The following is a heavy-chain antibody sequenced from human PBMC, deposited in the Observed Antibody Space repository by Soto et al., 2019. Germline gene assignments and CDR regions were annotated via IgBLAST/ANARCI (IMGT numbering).Heavy chain of an antibody. Sequence: GGSLRLSCAASGFTVSSNYMSWVRQAPGKGLEWVSVIYSGGSTYYADSVKGRFTISRDNSKNTLYLQMNSLRAEDTAVYYCARNYYDSGGGFDYWGQGTLATVSS. CDR2: IYSGGST. D-gene: IGHD3-22*01. J-gene: IGHJ4*02. V-gene: IGHV3-53*01. CDR1: GFTVSSNY. CDR3: ARNYYDSGGGFDY.